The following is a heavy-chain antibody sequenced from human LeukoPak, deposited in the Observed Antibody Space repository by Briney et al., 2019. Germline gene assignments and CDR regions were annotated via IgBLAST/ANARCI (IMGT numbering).Heavy chain of an antibody. V-gene: IGHV3-30*02. D-gene: IGHD3-3*01. Sequence: GGSLRLSCAASGFTFSSYGMHWVRQAPGKGLEWVAFIRYDGSNKYYADSVKGRFTISRDNSKNTLYLQMNSLRAEDTAVYYCAKDRITIFGVVSSFDYWGQGTLVTVSS. CDR3: AKDRITIFGVVSSFDY. J-gene: IGHJ4*02. CDR1: GFTFSSYG. CDR2: IRYDGSNK.